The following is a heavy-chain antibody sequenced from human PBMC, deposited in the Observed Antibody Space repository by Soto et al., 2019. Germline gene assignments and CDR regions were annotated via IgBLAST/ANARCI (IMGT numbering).Heavy chain of an antibody. CDR2: IIPILGIA. D-gene: IGHD3-22*01. CDR3: AGDPDSHYNDSHAYSYP. J-gene: IGHJ5*02. CDR1: GGTFSSYT. V-gene: IGHV1-69*04. Sequence: ASVKVSCKASGGTFSSYTISWVRQAPGQGLEWMGRIIPILGIANYAQKFQGRVTITADKFTGTAYMELTRLRSDDTAVYYCAGDPDSHYNDSHAYSYPWGQGTLVTVST.